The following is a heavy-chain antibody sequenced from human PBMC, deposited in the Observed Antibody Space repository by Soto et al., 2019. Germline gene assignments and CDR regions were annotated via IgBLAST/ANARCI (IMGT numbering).Heavy chain of an antibody. Sequence: LRLSCAASGFTFSSYSMNWVRQAPGKGLEWVSNINNGRSNIYYADSVKGRFTISRDNAKNSLFLQMNSLRAEGTAVYYCARMGHLDVWGKGTTVTVSS. D-gene: IGHD3-16*01. J-gene: IGHJ6*04. CDR3: ARMGHLDV. CDR1: GFTFSSYS. V-gene: IGHV3-48*01. CDR2: INNGRSNI.